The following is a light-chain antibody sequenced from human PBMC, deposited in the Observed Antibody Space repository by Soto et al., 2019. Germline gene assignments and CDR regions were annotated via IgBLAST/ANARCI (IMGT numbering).Light chain of an antibody. V-gene: IGLV2-23*02. CDR3: CSYAGSSTFKV. Sequence: QSALTQPASVSGSPGQSITISCTGTNSDVGSYNLVSWYQQHPGKAPKLIIYEVTKRPSGVSSRFSGSKSGNTAFLTISGLQAEDEADYYCCSYAGSSTFKVFGGGTKLTVL. CDR2: EVT. CDR1: NSDVGSYNL. J-gene: IGLJ2*01.